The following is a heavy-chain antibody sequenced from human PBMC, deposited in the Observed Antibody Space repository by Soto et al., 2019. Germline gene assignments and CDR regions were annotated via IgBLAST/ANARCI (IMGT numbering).Heavy chain of an antibody. CDR1: GASISSTYW. CDR2: IYHTGST. D-gene: IGHD2-21*02. J-gene: IGHJ5*02. Sequence: QVQLRESGPGLVKPSGTLSLTCVVSGASISSTYWWRWVRQPPGKGLVWIGEIYHTGSTKYNPSRKRRVTISIDKSNNESSLKLNSVTAADTAVYYCATLPPRIEVVVTPIPTWGQGILVTVSS. V-gene: IGHV4-4*02. CDR3: ATLPPRIEVVVTPIPT.